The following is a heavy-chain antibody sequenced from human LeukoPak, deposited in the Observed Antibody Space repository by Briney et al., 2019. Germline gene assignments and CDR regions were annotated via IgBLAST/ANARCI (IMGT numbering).Heavy chain of an antibody. Sequence: PGGSLRLSCAASGFTFDDYAMHWVRQAPGKGLEWVSGISWNSGSIGYADSVKGRFTISRDNAKNSLYLQMNSLRAEDTAVYYCARGDYDFWSGYPYYMDVWGKGTTVTVSS. V-gene: IGHV3-9*01. CDR3: ARGDYDFWSGYPYYMDV. D-gene: IGHD3-3*01. CDR1: GFTFDDYA. CDR2: ISWNSGSI. J-gene: IGHJ6*03.